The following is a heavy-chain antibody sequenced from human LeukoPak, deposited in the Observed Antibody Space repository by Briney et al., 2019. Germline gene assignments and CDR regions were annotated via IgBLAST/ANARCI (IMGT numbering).Heavy chain of an antibody. D-gene: IGHD6-25*01. J-gene: IGHJ6*03. Sequence: SETLSLTCTVSGGSISSSSYYWDWIRQPPGKGLEWIGSIYYSGSTYYNPSLKSRVTISVDTSKNQFSLKLSSVTAADTAVYYCARGHGSSNYYYYMDVWGKGTTVTVSS. CDR1: GGSISSSSYY. CDR3: ARGHGSSNYYYYMDV. V-gene: IGHV4-39*07. CDR2: IYYSGST.